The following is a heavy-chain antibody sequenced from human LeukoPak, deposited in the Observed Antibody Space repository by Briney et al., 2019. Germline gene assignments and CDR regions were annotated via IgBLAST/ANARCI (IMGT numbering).Heavy chain of an antibody. J-gene: IGHJ4*02. CDR3: ARIGYTSSSNDY. V-gene: IGHV3-7*01. CDR1: GFTFSRYW. Sequence: GGSLRLSCAASGFTFSRYWMSWVRQAPGKGLEWVANINQDGSVIYYVDSVKGRFTISRDNAKNSLSLQMNSLRVEDTAVYYCARIGYTSSSNDYWGQGTLVTVSS. CDR2: INQDGSVI. D-gene: IGHD2-15*01.